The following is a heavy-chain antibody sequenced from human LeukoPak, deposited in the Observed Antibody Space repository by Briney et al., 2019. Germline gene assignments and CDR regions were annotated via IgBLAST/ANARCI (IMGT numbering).Heavy chain of an antibody. CDR3: VKGGIQLLFGYFDY. CDR2: ISSNGGST. CDR1: GFTFSSYA. D-gene: IGHD5-18*01. V-gene: IGHV3-64D*06. J-gene: IGHJ4*02. Sequence: GGSLRLSCSASGFTFSSYAMHWVRQAPGKGLEDVSAISSNGGSTYYADSVKGRFTISRDNSTNTLYLQMSSMRAEDTAVYYCVKGGIQLLFGYFDYWGQGTLVTVSS.